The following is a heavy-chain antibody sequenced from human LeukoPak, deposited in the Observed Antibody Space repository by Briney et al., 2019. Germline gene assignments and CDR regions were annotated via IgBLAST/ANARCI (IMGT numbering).Heavy chain of an antibody. Sequence: ASVEVSCKASGYTFIDHYFHWVRQAPGQGLEWMGWINCNSGATRYAQKFQGRVALTRVTSINTAYMELSSLISDDTAVYYCARDLVIGISGGYYSCMDVWGKGTTVTVSS. CDR3: ARDLVIGISGGYYSCMDV. D-gene: IGHD1-14*01. J-gene: IGHJ6*03. CDR2: INCNSGAT. V-gene: IGHV1-2*02. CDR1: GYTFIDHY.